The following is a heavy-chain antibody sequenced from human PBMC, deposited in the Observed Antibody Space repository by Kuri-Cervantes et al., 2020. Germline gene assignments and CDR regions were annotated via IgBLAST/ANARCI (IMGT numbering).Heavy chain of an antibody. J-gene: IGHJ4*02. CDR1: GGSIDSYF. D-gene: IGHD6-19*01. V-gene: IGHV4-59*12. CDR3: ARGRPAVAATSPNDLDY. CDR2: IYYSGSA. Sequence: SETLSLTCTVSGGSIDSYFWSWIRQPPGRGLEWIGYIYYSGSANYNPSLKSRVAISVDTSKNQFSLKLNSVTAADTAVYYCARGRPAVAATSPNDLDYWGQGTLVTDSS.